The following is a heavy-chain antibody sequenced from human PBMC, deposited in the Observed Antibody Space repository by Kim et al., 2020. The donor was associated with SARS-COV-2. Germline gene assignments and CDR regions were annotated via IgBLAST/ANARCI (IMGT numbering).Heavy chain of an antibody. Sequence: QKFQGRVTMTRDTSTSTVYMELSSLRSEDTAVYYCAREGAVAGTHWFDPWGQGTLVTVSS. CDR3: AREGAVAGTHWFDP. V-gene: IGHV1-46*01. D-gene: IGHD6-19*01. J-gene: IGHJ5*02.